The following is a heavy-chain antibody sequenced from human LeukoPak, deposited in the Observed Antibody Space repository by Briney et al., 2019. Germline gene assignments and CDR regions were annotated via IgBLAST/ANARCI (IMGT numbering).Heavy chain of an antibody. Sequence: SETLSLTCIVSGYSISSGYYWGWIRQPPGKGLEWIGTIYHIGSTYYNPSLKSRVTISLDTSKNQFSLKLSSVTAADTAVYYCASRYNWNYSMDYWGQGTLVTVSS. CDR2: IYHIGST. CDR3: ASRYNWNYSMDY. CDR1: GYSISSGYY. D-gene: IGHD1-7*01. V-gene: IGHV4-38-2*02. J-gene: IGHJ4*02.